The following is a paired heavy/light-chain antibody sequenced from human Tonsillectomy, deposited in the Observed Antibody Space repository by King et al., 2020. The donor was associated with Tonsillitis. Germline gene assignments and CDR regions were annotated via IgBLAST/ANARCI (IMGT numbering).Heavy chain of an antibody. Sequence: QVQLVESGGGVVQPGRSLRLSCTASGFNFSTYGMHWVRQAPGKGLEWVALIWYDGNNKYHADSVKGRFSISRDNSKNTLYLQMNSLRAEDTAIYYCARDRGEWLVRYDAVDVWGQGTMVTVSS. V-gene: IGHV3-33*01. CDR1: GFNFSTYG. D-gene: IGHD6-19*01. J-gene: IGHJ3*01. CDR3: ARDRGEWLVRYDAVDV. CDR2: IWYDGNNK.
Light chain of an antibody. CDR2: TAS. J-gene: IGKJ1*01. Sequence: DIQMTQSPSSLSASVGDRVTITCRASQSISVYLNWYQQKPGKAPKLLIYTASSLQSGVPSRFSGSGSGTDFTLTISSLQPEDIATYYCQQSYSSTWTFGQGTKVEIK. CDR1: QSISVY. CDR3: QQSYSSTWT. V-gene: IGKV1-39*01.